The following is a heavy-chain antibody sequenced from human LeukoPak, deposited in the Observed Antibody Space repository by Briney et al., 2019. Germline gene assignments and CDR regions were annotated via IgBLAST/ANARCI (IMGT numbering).Heavy chain of an antibody. D-gene: IGHD3-22*01. CDR1: GGSISSHY. Sequence: KASETLSLTCTVSGGSISSHYWSWIRQPAGEGLEWIGRIYSSGSTNYNPSLKSRVTMSVDTSKNQFSLKLSSVTAADTALYYCARTISGYYSYYFNYWGQGTLVTVSS. V-gene: IGHV4-4*07. J-gene: IGHJ4*02. CDR3: ARTISGYYSYYFNY. CDR2: IYSSGST.